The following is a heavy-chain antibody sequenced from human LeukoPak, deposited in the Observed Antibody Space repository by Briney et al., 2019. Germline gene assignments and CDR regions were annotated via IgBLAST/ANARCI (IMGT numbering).Heavy chain of an antibody. CDR2: ISYDGSNK. D-gene: IGHD3-22*01. V-gene: IGHV3-30*04. CDR3: AKELRSYYDSSGYLREYFDY. J-gene: IGHJ4*02. Sequence: GGSLRLSCAASGFTFSSYAMHWVRQAPGKGLEWVAVISYDGSNKYYADSVKGRFTISRDNSKNTLYLQMNSLRAEDTAVYYCAKELRSYYDSSGYLREYFDYWGQGTLVTVSS. CDR1: GFTFSSYA.